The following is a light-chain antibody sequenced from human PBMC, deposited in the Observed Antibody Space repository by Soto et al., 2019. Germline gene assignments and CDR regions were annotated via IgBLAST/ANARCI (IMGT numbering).Light chain of an antibody. CDR1: QSVSSN. J-gene: IGKJ3*01. Sequence: EIVMTQSPATLSVSPGERATLSCRASQSVSSNLAWYQQKPGQAPRLLIYGASTRATGIPARFSGSGSGTEFTLTISSLQSEDFAVYYCQQYNSWLLTFGRGTKVDIK. CDR2: GAS. V-gene: IGKV3-15*01. CDR3: QQYNSWLLT.